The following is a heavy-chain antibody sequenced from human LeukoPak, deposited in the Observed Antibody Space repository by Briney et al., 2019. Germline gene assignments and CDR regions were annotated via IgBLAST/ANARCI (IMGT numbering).Heavy chain of an antibody. CDR1: GYTFSTYF. Sequence: GGSLRLSCAASGYTFSTYFMSWVRQAPGKGLEWVSTISGDGSGTYYTDSVKGRFTISRDNSKNTLWLQINSLRAEDTAVYYCANKVTGPYYFDCWGQGTLVTVSS. D-gene: IGHD1-14*01. CDR3: ANKVTGPYYFDC. J-gene: IGHJ4*02. CDR2: ISGDGSGT. V-gene: IGHV3-23*01.